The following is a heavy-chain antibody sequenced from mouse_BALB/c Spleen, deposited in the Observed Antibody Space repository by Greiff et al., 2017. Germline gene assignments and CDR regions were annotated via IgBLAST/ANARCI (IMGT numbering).Heavy chain of an antibody. CDR1: GYTFTSYY. Sequence: VQLQQPGAELVKPGASVKLSCKASGYTFTSYYMYWVKQRPGQGLEWIGGINPSNGGTNFNEKFKSKATLTVDKSSSTAYMQLSSLTSEDSAVYYCTRSGSSYGFAYWGQGTLVTVSA. J-gene: IGHJ3*01. CDR2: INPSNGGT. V-gene: IGHV1S81*02. D-gene: IGHD1-1*01. CDR3: TRSGSSYGFAY.